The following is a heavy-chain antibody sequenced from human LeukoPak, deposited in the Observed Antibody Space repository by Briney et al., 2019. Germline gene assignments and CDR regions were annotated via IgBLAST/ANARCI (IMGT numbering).Heavy chain of an antibody. CDR1: GGSISSGGYY. CDR2: IYYSGST. D-gene: IGHD3-9*01. V-gene: IGHV4-31*03. J-gene: IGHJ4*02. Sequence: PSQTLSLTCTVSGGSISSGGYYWSWIHQHPGKGLEWIGYIYYSGSTYYNPSLKSRVTISVDTSKHQFSLKLSSVTAADTAVYYCARVRGGLRYFDWALDYWGQGTLVTVSS. CDR3: ARVRGGLRYFDWALDY.